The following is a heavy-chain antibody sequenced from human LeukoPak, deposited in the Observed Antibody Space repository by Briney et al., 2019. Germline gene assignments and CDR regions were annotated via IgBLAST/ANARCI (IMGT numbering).Heavy chain of an antibody. D-gene: IGHD2-15*01. J-gene: IGHJ4*02. V-gene: IGHV3-48*01. Sequence: PGGSLRLSCAASGFTFSRYPMIWVRQAPGKGLECISYISGGGDAIHYADSVKGRFTFSRDNAKNSLYLQMNSLRAEDTAVYYCAKALCGGSCYSFDYWGQGTLVTVSS. CDR2: ISGGGDAI. CDR3: AKALCGGSCYSFDY. CDR1: GFTFSRYP.